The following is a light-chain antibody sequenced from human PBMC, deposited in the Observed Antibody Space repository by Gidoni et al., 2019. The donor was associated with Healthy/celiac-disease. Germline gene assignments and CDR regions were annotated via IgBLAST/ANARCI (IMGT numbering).Light chain of an antibody. J-gene: IGLJ1*01. Sequence: SYELTQPPSVSVSPGQTASITCSGDKLGDKYACWYQQKPGQSPVLVIYQASKPPSGIPERFSGSNSGNTATLTISGTQAMDEADYYCQAWDSSTASYVFGTGTKVTVL. V-gene: IGLV3-1*01. CDR2: QAS. CDR3: QAWDSSTASYV. CDR1: KLGDKY.